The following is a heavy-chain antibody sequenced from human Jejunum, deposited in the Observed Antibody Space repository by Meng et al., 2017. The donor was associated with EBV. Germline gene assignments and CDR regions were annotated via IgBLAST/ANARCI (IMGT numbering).Heavy chain of an antibody. CDR3: ARSSGGVVADYFDY. J-gene: IGHJ4*02. Sequence: VEVVLAGAEVKKPGSSVKVSCKASGGTFSNYAFSWVRQAPGQGLEWMGGVIPIFATANYAQRFQGRVTITADKYTSTAYMELRSLRSEDTAVYYCARSSGGVVADYFDYWGQGTLVTASS. D-gene: IGHD3-16*02. V-gene: IGHV1-69*06. CDR1: GGTFSNYA. CDR2: VIPIFATA.